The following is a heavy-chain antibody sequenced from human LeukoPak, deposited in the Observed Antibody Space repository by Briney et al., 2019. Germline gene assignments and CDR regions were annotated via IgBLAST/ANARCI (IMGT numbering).Heavy chain of an antibody. CDR1: GGSFSGYY. Sequence: PSETLSLTCAVYGGSFSGYYWSWIRQPPGKGLEWIGEINHSGSTNYNPSPKSRVTISVDTSKNQFSLKLSSVTAADTAVYYCASETSGGSIDYWGQGTLVTVSS. J-gene: IGHJ4*02. V-gene: IGHV4-34*01. CDR3: ASETSGGSIDY. D-gene: IGHD3-10*01. CDR2: INHSGST.